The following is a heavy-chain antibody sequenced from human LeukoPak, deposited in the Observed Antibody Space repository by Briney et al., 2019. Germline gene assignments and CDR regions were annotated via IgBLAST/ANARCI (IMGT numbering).Heavy chain of an antibody. Sequence: ASVKVSCKVSGYTLTELSMHWVRQAPGKGLEWMGGFDPEVGETIYAQKFQGRVTMTEDTPTDTAYMELSSLRSEDTAVYYCARIPVFFWDAGSSADYYFDYWGQGTLVTVSS. D-gene: IGHD3-3*01. CDR2: FDPEVGET. V-gene: IGHV1-24*01. CDR3: ARIPVFFWDAGSSADYYFDY. CDR1: GYTLTELS. J-gene: IGHJ4*02.